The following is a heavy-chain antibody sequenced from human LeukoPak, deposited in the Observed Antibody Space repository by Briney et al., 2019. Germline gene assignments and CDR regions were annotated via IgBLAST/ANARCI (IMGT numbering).Heavy chain of an antibody. CDR2: VNPKSAGT. V-gene: IGHV1-2*02. D-gene: IGHD2/OR15-2a*01. CDR1: GYXFTGPF. J-gene: IGHJ3*02. Sequence: GASVKVSCQTSGYXFTGPFIHWVRQAPGQGAEWMGWVNPKSAGTSYAQRFQDRITLARDTSISTVYMELSRLISDDTAVYYCARDFYTSGKGAFDIWGQGTMVTVSS. CDR3: ARDFYTSGKGAFDI.